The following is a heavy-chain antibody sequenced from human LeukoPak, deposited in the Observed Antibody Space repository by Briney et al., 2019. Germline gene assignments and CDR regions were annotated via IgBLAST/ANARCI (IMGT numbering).Heavy chain of an antibody. CDR1: GGSISSGGYS. J-gene: IGHJ2*01. CDR2: IYHSGST. V-gene: IGHV4-30-2*01. Sequence: SQTLSLTCAVSGGSISSGGYSWSWIRQPPGKGLEWIGYIYHSGSTYYNPSLKSRVTISVDRSKNQFSLKLRSVTAADTAVYYCARTYYDFWSGYYTGWYFDLWGRGTLVTVSS. CDR3: ARTYYDFWSGYYTGWYFDL. D-gene: IGHD3-3*01.